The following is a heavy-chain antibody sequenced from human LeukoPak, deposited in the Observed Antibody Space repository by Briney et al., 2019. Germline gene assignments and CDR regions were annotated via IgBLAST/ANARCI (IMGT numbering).Heavy chain of an antibody. D-gene: IGHD6-19*01. CDR2: FNAGNGNT. CDR1: GYTFTSYA. V-gene: IGHV1-3*01. Sequence: GASVKVSCKASGYTFTSYAMHWVRQAPGQRLEWMGWFNAGNGNTKYSQKFQGRVTITRDTSASTAYMELSSLRSEDTAVYYCARDLFRDSSGWYGGFDYWGQGTLVTVSS. CDR3: ARDLFRDSSGWYGGFDY. J-gene: IGHJ4*02.